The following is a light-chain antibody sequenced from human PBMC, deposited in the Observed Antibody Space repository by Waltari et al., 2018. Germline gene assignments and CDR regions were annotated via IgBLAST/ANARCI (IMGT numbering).Light chain of an antibody. CDR3: SLSYSGAVV. CDR2: DTN. J-gene: IGLJ2*01. V-gene: IGLV7-46*01. CDR1: PGAVTICPS. Sequence: HAVVTQEPSLTVSPGGTVTHPCGSNPGAVTICPSPYWFHQKPAQAPRTRIYDTNNKQTWTPARFSGSRLGGKGALTLSGAQPEDEAEYYCSLSYSGAVVFGGGTKLTVL.